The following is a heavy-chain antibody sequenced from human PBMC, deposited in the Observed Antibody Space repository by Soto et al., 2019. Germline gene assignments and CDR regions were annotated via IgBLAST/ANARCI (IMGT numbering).Heavy chain of an antibody. CDR1: GGTFSSYA. CDR3: ARDRHSGYDQYYYYCMDV. V-gene: IGHV1-69*13. J-gene: IGHJ6*02. D-gene: IGHD5-12*01. Sequence: ASVKVSCKASGGTFSSYAISWVRQAPGQGLEWMGGIIPIFGTANYAQKFQGRVTITADESTSTAYMELSSLRSEDTAVYYCARDRHSGYDQYYYYCMDVWGQGTTVTVS. CDR2: IIPIFGTA.